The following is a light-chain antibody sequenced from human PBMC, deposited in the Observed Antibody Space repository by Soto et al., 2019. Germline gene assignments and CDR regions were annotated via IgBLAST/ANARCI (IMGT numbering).Light chain of an antibody. CDR2: KAS. CDR1: QSISSW. J-gene: IGKJ2*01. CDR3: QQYDSYST. Sequence: DIQLTQSPSTLSASVGDRFTITCRASQSISSWLAWYQQKPGKAPKLLIYKASNLENGVPSRFSGSGSGTEFTLTISSLQPDDFATYYCQQYDSYSTFGQGTKVDIK. V-gene: IGKV1-5*03.